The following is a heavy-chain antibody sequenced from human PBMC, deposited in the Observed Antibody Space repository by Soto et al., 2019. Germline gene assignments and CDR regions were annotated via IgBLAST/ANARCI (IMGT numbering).Heavy chain of an antibody. D-gene: IGHD6-19*01. CDR1: GFTVSSNY. Sequence: GGSLRLSCAASGFTVSSNYMSWVRQAPGKGLEWVAVIYSGGNKYYADSVKGRFIISRDNSKNTLYLQMNSLRAEDTAVYYCAKDPNSSGWYGYYYYYYMDVWGKGTTVTVSS. V-gene: IGHV3-53*05. CDR3: AKDPNSSGWYGYYYYYYMDV. CDR2: IYSGGNK. J-gene: IGHJ6*03.